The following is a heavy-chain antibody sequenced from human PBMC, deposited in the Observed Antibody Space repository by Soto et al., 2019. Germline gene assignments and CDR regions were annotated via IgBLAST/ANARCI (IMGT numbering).Heavy chain of an antibody. CDR3: AKDHLETTVTTPSY. Sequence: QVQLVESGGGVVQPGRSLRLSCAASGFTFSSYGMHWVRQAPGKGLGWVAVISYDGNNKYYADSVKGRFTISRDNFKNTLNLRMDSLRAADTAMYYCAKDHLETTVTTPSYWGQGTLVTVSS. V-gene: IGHV3-30*18. CDR2: ISYDGNNK. CDR1: GFTFSSYG. D-gene: IGHD4-17*01. J-gene: IGHJ4*02.